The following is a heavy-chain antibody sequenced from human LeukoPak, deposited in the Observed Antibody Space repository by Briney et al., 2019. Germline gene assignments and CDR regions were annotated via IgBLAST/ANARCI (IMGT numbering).Heavy chain of an antibody. D-gene: IGHD3-22*01. V-gene: IGHV4-59*01. CDR3: ASGYYDSSIDY. CDR2: IYYSGST. CDR1: GGSISSYY. Sequence: SETLSLTCTVSGGSISSYYWSWIRQPPGKGLEWIGYIYYSGSTNYNPSLKSRVTISADTSKNQFSLKLSSVTAADTAVYYCASGYYDSSIDYWGQGTLVTVSS. J-gene: IGHJ4*02.